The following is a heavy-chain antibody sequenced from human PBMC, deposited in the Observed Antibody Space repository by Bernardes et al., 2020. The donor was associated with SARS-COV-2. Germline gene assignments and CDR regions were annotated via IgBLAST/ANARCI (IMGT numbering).Heavy chain of an antibody. D-gene: IGHD4-17*01. Sequence: SETLSLTCAVYGGSFSGYYWSWIRQPPGKGLEWIGEINHIGSTNYNPSLKSRVTISVDTSKNQFSLKLSSVTAADTAVYYCARGRLDYGDYGDWYFDLWGRGTLVTVSS. CDR2: INHIGST. J-gene: IGHJ2*01. CDR1: GGSFSGYY. V-gene: IGHV4-34*01. CDR3: ARGRLDYGDYGDWYFDL.